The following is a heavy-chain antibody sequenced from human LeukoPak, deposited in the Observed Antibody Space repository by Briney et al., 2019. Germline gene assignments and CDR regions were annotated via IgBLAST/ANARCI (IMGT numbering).Heavy chain of an antibody. V-gene: IGHV3-21*01. J-gene: IGHJ4*02. CDR2: MSKSRNYI. CDR1: GFTFSSYS. Sequence: GGSLRLSCAASGFTFSSYSMNWVRQATGEGLEWVVYMSKSRNYIFYADSVKGRFTISRDNAKNSLYLQMNSLRAEDTAVYYCARDPYYYDSSGYYGEGFDYWGQGTLVTVSS. CDR3: ARDPYYYDSSGYYGEGFDY. D-gene: IGHD3-22*01.